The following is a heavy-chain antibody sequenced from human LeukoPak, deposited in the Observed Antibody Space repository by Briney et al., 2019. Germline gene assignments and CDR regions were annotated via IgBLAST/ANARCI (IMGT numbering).Heavy chain of an antibody. CDR3: AGPFVVGGKQPRDY. D-gene: IGHD2-2*01. J-gene: IGHJ4*02. V-gene: IGHV4-39*01. CDR1: GGSISSSSYY. Sequence: SETLSLTRTVSGGSISSSSYYWGWIRQPPGKGLEWIGSIYYSGSTYYNPSLKSRVTISVDTSKNQFSLKLSSVTAADTAVYYCAGPFVVGGKQPRDYWGQGTLVTVSS. CDR2: IYYSGST.